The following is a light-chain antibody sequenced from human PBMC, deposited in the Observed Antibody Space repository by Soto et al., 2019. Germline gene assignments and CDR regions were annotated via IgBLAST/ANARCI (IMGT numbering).Light chain of an antibody. CDR3: QHNSSSRT. Sequence: DILFTQSPCPLSVSVGDRVTLTCRASQSISSWLAWYQQKPGKAPKLLIYDVSSLESGVPSRFSGSGSGTEFTLIIISRLEPDDFAEYYCQHNSSSRTFGQGTKVDIK. J-gene: IGKJ1*01. CDR1: QSISSW. V-gene: IGKV1-5*01. CDR2: DVS.